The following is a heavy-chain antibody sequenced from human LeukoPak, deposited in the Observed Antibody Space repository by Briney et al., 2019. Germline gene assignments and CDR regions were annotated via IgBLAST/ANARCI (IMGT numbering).Heavy chain of an antibody. Sequence: ASVKVSCKASGYTFTNYGISWVRQAPGQGLEWMGWISAYNGNTDHAQKLQGRVTMTTDTSTSTAYMELRSLRSDDTAVYYCARDSAWLVPSAEYFKHWGQGTLVTVSS. D-gene: IGHD6-19*01. CDR2: ISAYNGNT. CDR3: ARDSAWLVPSAEYFKH. CDR1: GYTFTNYG. V-gene: IGHV1-18*01. J-gene: IGHJ1*01.